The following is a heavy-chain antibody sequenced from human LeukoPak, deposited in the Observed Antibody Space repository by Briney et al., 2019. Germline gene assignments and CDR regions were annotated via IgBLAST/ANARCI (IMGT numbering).Heavy chain of an antibody. CDR2: IHPRGSGT. D-gene: IGHD5-18*01. CDR1: VHTFTTKY. CDR3: ARMGRDPAMTTNFFDY. Sequence: ASVKVSCKASVHTFTTKYLHWGRQAPGQGLGWMGVIHPRGSGTQYAQTFQGTLTVTRDTSTTTVYMELSSLSSEDTAVYSCARMGRDPAMTTNFFDYWGQGTLVCVSS. V-gene: IGHV1-46*01. J-gene: IGHJ4*02.